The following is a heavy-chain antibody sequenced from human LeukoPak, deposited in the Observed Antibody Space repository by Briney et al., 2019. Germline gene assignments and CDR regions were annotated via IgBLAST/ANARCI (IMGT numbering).Heavy chain of an antibody. CDR1: GFIFSCYA. D-gene: IGHD3-3*01. CDR3: AKGWEFRVVIPAAVS. Sequence: GGSLRLSCEGSGFIFSCYAMTWVRQAPGKGLQWVSSISGSGESTYYADSMKGRFTISRDNSKNTLSLQMNSLRAEDTAVYFCAKGWEFRVVIPAAVSWGQGTLVTVSS. J-gene: IGHJ5*02. CDR2: ISGSGEST. V-gene: IGHV3-23*01.